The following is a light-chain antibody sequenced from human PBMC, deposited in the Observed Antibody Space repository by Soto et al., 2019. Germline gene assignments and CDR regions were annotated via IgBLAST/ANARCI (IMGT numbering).Light chain of an antibody. CDR1: QSISSW. J-gene: IGKJ2*01. CDR2: EAS. CDR3: QRYYTFSPDA. Sequence: DIEMTQSPSTLSASVGDRVSFTCRASQSISSWLAWYQQKPGKAPKLLIYEASSLESGVPSRFSGSGSGTEFTLTISSLQPDDFATYYCQRYYTFSPDAFGQGTKVEI. V-gene: IGKV1-5*01.